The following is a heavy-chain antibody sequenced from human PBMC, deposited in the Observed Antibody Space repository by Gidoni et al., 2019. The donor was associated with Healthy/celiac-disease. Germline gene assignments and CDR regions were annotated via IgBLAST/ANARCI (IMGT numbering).Heavy chain of an antibody. CDR2: IYPGDSDT. CDR1: GYSFTSYW. D-gene: IGHD6-19*01. Sequence: EVQLVQSGAEVKKPGESLKISCTGSGYSFTSYWIGWVRQLPGKGLEWMGIIYPGDSDTRYSPSFQGQVTISADKSISTAYLQWSSLKASDTAMYYCARLSVAGTGYYYYGMDVWGQGTTVTVSS. J-gene: IGHJ6*02. V-gene: IGHV5-51*01. CDR3: ARLSVAGTGYYYYGMDV.